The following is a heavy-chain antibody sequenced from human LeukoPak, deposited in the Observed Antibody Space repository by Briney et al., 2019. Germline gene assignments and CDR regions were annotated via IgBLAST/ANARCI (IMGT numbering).Heavy chain of an antibody. Sequence: SETLSLTCTVSGGSISSYYWSWIRQPPGKGLEWIGYIYYSGSTNFNPSLKSRVTISVDTSKNQFSLKLSSVTAADTAVYYCARGYSSGWFSDYYFDYWGQGTLVTVSS. CDR3: ARGYSSGWFSDYYFDY. J-gene: IGHJ4*02. CDR2: IYYSGST. V-gene: IGHV4-59*01. D-gene: IGHD6-19*01. CDR1: GGSISSYY.